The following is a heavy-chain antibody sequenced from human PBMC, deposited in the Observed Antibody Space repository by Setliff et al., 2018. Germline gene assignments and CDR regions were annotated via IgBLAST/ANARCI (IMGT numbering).Heavy chain of an antibody. CDR2: TIPLFGTT. D-gene: IGHD3-22*01. Sequence: ASVKVSCKASGGTSRQYAITWVRQAPGQGLEWMGGTIPLFGTTDYAQKFQGRVTIITDESTSTAFMQLSSLRSEDTAVYYCVREGVDSRSSTDYRYYMDVWGKG. J-gene: IGHJ6*03. CDR1: GGTSRQYA. CDR3: VREGVDSRSSTDYRYYMDV. V-gene: IGHV1-69*05.